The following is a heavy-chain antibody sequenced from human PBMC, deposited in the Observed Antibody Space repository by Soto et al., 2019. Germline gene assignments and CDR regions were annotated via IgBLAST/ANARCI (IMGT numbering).Heavy chain of an antibody. CDR1: GYTFTSYA. D-gene: IGHD3-22*01. Sequence: QVQLVQSGAEEKKPGASVKVSCKASGYTFTSYAMHWVRQATGQSLEWMGWINAGNGNTKYSQKFQGRVNITRDTSASTAYMELSSLRSEDTAVYYCARGGIFDSSGYSYFSAFDIGGQGTMFTVSS. J-gene: IGHJ3*02. CDR3: ARGGIFDSSGYSYFSAFDI. CDR2: INAGNGNT. V-gene: IGHV1-3*05.